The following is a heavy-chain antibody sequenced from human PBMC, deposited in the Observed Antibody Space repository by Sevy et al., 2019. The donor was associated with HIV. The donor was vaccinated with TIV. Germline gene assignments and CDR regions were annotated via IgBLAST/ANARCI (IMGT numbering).Heavy chain of an antibody. D-gene: IGHD7-27*01. CDR2: ISPYSGNT. V-gene: IGHV1-18*01. Sequence: ASVKVSCKASGYSFTTYGISWVRQAPGQGLEWMGWISPYSGNTDFVRKFQGRITMTTETSTSTAYMELRSLTSDDTAVYYCARVGNLNWVPFDCWGQGTVVTVSS. CDR1: GYSFTTYG. J-gene: IGHJ4*02. CDR3: ARVGNLNWVPFDC.